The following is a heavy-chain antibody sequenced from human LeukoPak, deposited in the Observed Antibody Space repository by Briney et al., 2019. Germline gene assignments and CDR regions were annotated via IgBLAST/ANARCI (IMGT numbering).Heavy chain of an antibody. CDR1: GFTFSSYG. Sequence: HTGGSLRLSCAASGFTFSSYGMHWVRQAPGKGLEWVAVIWYDGSKKYYVDSVKGRFTISRDNSKNTLYLQMNSLRAEDTAVYYCARETYCSGGSCYPKLPRSLDYWGQGTLVTVSS. CDR3: ARETYCSGGSCYPKLPRSLDY. J-gene: IGHJ4*02. V-gene: IGHV3-33*01. D-gene: IGHD2-15*01. CDR2: IWYDGSKK.